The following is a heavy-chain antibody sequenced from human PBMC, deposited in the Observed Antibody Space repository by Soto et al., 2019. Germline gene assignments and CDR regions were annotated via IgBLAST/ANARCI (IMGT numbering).Heavy chain of an antibody. CDR2: INHSGST. Sequence: SETLSLTCVVYGGSFSGYYWSWIRQPPGKGLEWIGEINHSGSTNYNPSVKSRVTISLDTSENQLSLNLNSVTAADTAVYYCARVRAARGARDMDVWGKGATVTVSS. V-gene: IGHV4-34*01. D-gene: IGHD6-6*01. CDR3: ARVRAARGARDMDV. CDR1: GGSFSGYY. J-gene: IGHJ6*03.